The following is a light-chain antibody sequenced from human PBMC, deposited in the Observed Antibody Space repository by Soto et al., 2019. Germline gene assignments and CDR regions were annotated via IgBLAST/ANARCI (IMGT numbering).Light chain of an antibody. CDR1: NIGDKR. Sequence: SYELTQPPSVSVAPEKTTTITCGGNNIGDKRVHWYRQKPGQAPVLLISYDSDRPSGIPERFSGSNSGNTATLTISRVEAGDEADYYCQVWDIMTDNYVFGGGTKLTVI. V-gene: IGLV3-21*04. CDR2: YDS. J-gene: IGLJ1*01. CDR3: QVWDIMTDNYV.